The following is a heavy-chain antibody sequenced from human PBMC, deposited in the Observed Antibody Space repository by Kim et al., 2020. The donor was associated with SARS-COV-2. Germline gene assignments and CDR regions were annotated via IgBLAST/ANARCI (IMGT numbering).Heavy chain of an antibody. V-gene: IGHV7-4-1*02. CDR1: GYTFTGYA. CDR3: AREGKFLMTRIYGMDV. Sequence: ASVKVSCKASGYTFTGYAMNWVRQAPGQGLEWMGWIDTNTGNPTYVQAFTGRFVFSLDTSVSTAYLQISSLRTEDTAVYYCAREGKFLMTRIYGMDVWGQ. D-gene: IGHD3-16*01. J-gene: IGHJ6*02. CDR2: IDTNTGNP.